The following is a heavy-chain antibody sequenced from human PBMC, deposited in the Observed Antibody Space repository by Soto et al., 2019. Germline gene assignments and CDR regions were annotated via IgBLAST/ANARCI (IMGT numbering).Heavy chain of an antibody. D-gene: IGHD2-2*03. Sequence: GGSLRLSCAASGFTFSSYSMNWVRQAPGGGLEWVSSISPTSSYIYYADSVRGRFTISRDNAKNSLYLEMNSLRAEDTAVYYCVRADGSCSSTTCYAKFDYWGQGTLVTVSS. V-gene: IGHV3-21*01. CDR1: GFTFSSYS. J-gene: IGHJ4*02. CDR3: VRADGSCSSTTCYAKFDY. CDR2: ISPTSSYI.